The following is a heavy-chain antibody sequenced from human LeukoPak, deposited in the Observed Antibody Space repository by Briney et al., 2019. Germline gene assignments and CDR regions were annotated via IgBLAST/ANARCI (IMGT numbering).Heavy chain of an antibody. Sequence: PSETLSLTCTVSGYSISSGYYWGWIRQPPGKGLEWIGSIYHSGSTYYNPSLKSRVTISVDTSKNQFFLKLSSVTAADTAVYYCARRVRTIFGVVIGADAFDIWGQGTMVTVSS. V-gene: IGHV4-38-2*02. J-gene: IGHJ3*02. CDR2: IYHSGST. D-gene: IGHD3-3*01. CDR3: ARRVRTIFGVVIGADAFDI. CDR1: GYSISSGYY.